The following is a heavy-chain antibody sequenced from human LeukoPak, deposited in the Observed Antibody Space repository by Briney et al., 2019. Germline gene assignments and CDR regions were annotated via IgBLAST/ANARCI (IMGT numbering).Heavy chain of an antibody. CDR3: ARDAHSSSWYYFDY. J-gene: IGHJ4*02. CDR2: VYSSGST. D-gene: IGHD6-13*01. CDR1: NGSMTNNY. Sequence: SETLSLTCTVSNGSMTNNYWSWIRQPPGKGLEWIGYVYSSGSTIYIPSLKSRVTISIDTSKNQFSLKLISVTAADTAVYYCARDAHSSSWYYFDYWGQGTLVTVSS. V-gene: IGHV4-59*01.